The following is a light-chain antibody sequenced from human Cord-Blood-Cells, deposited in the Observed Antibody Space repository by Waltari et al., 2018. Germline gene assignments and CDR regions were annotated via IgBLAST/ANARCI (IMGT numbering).Light chain of an antibody. J-gene: IGLJ3*02. V-gene: IGLV1-47*01. CDR2: RNN. Sequence: QSVLTQPPSASGTPGQRVTISCSGSRPNIGSNYVYCYQQLPGTAPKLLIYRNNQRPSGVPDRFSGSKSGTSASLAISGLRSEDEADYYCAAWDDSLSGWVFGGGTKLTV. CDR3: AAWDDSLSGWV. CDR1: RPNIGSNY.